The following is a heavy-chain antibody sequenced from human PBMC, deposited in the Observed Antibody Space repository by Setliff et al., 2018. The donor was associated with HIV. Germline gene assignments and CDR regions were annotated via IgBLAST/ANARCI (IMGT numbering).Heavy chain of an antibody. J-gene: IGHJ6*03. CDR3: AKAGGGILYFYYMDV. CDR2: ISGRGTNT. Sequence: GGSLRLSCAASGFTFSNFAINWVRQAPGKGLEWVSTISGRGTNTYYADSVKGRFTISRDNSKNTLSLQLNSLTAEDSAVYYRAKAGGGILYFYYMDVWGKGTTVTVSS. CDR1: GFTFSNFA. D-gene: IGHD2-15*01. V-gene: IGHV3-23*01.